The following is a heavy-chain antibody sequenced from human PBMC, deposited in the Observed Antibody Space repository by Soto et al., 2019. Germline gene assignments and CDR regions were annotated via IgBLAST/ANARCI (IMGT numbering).Heavy chain of an antibody. CDR2: IYYSGST. V-gene: IGHV4-39*01. D-gene: IGHD5-12*01. CDR3: ARQPRRGYSGYGYFDY. J-gene: IGHJ4*02. CDR1: GGFISSSSYY. Sequence: QLQLQESGPGLVKPSETLSLTCTVSGGFISSSSYYWGWIRQPPGKGLEWIGSIYYSGSTYYNPSLKSRVTISVDTSKNQFSLKLSSVTAADTAVYYCARQPRRGYSGYGYFDYWGQGTLVTVSS.